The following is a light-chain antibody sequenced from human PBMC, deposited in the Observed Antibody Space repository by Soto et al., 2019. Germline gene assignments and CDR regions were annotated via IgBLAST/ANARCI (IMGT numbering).Light chain of an antibody. CDR1: SSDVGGYNY. J-gene: IGLJ3*02. CDR3: SSYAGSKNSV. CDR2: EVS. V-gene: IGLV2-8*01. Sequence: QAVLTQPPSASGSPGQSVTISCTGTSSDVGGYNYVSWYQQHPDKAPKLMIYEVSTRPSGVPDRFSGSKSGNTASLTVSGLHDEDEADYYCSSYAGSKNSVFGGGTKLTVL.